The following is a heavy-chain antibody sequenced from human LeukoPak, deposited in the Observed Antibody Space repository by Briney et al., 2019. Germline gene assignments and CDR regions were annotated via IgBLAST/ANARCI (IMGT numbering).Heavy chain of an antibody. J-gene: IGHJ5*02. CDR2: IYYSGST. V-gene: IGHV4-59*08. D-gene: IGHD6-13*01. CDR1: GGSISSYY. Sequence: SSETLSLTCTVSGGSISSYYWSWIRQPPGKGLEWIGYIYYSGSTNYNPSLKSRVTISVDTSKNQFSLKLSSVTAADTAVYYCARHPSKYSSSWYGFDPWGQGTLVTVSS. CDR3: ARHPSKYSSSWYGFDP.